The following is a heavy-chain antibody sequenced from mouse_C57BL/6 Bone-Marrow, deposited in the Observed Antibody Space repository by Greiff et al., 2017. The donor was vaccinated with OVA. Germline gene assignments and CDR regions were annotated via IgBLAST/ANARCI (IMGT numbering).Heavy chain of an antibody. J-gene: IGHJ4*01. D-gene: IGHD1-1*01. CDR2: ISYSGST. CDR3: ASGYYYGSSYYAMDY. Sequence: VQLQQSGPGLAKPSQTLSLTCSVTGYSITSDYWNWIRKFPGNKLEYMGYISYSGSTYYNPSLKSRISITRDTSKNQYYLQLNSVTTEDTATYYCASGYYYGSSYYAMDYWGQGTSVTVSS. V-gene: IGHV3-8*01. CDR1: GYSITSDY.